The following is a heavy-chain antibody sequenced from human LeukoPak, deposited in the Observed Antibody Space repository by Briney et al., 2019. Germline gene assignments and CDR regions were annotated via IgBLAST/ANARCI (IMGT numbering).Heavy chain of an antibody. Sequence: ASVKVSCKASGGTFSSYAISWVRQAPGQGLEWMGWISAYNDNTKYAQKLQGRVTMTTDTSTSTAYMELRSLRSDDTAVYYCAREGYCSGGSCYSGATDYWGQGTPVTVSS. V-gene: IGHV1-18*01. CDR3: AREGYCSGGSCYSGATDY. J-gene: IGHJ4*02. CDR1: GGTFSSYA. D-gene: IGHD2-15*01. CDR2: ISAYNDNT.